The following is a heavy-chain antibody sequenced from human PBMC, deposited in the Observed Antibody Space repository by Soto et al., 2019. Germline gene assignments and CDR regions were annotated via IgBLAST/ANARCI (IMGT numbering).Heavy chain of an antibody. CDR2: VFWDDDK. CDR3: ARSLASWVNVFDF. CDR1: GFSLSTTGVG. V-gene: IGHV2-5*05. Sequence: QITLKESGPTLVKPTQTLTLTCTYSGFSLSTTGVGVGWIRQPPGKALEWLAIVFWDDDKRYGLSLKNSLTITQDTSQTQVVFTITTMDPADTSTYYGARSLASWVNVFDFWGQGTLVTVSS. J-gene: IGHJ3*01.